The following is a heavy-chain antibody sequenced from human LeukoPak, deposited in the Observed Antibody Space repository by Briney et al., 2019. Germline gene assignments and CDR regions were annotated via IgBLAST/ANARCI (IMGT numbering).Heavy chain of an antibody. CDR2: ISWNSGSI. Sequence: GGSLRLSCAASGFTFDDYAMHWVRQAPGKGLEWVSGISWNSGSIGYAGSVKGRFTISRDNAKNSLYLQMNSLRAEDTALYYCAKAGPRITMVRGVRGYYFDYWGQGTLVTVSS. CDR3: AKAGPRITMVRGVRGYYFDY. CDR1: GFTFDDYA. J-gene: IGHJ4*02. D-gene: IGHD3-10*01. V-gene: IGHV3-9*01.